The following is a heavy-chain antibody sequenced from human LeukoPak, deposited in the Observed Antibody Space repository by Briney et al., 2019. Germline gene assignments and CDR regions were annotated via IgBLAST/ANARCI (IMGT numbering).Heavy chain of an antibody. CDR2: IYYSGNP. CDR1: GVSIISSSYY. CDR3: ARHENGDNYFDN. V-gene: IGHV4-39*01. D-gene: IGHD3-10*01. J-gene: IGHJ4*02. Sequence: SETLSLTCTVSGVSIISSSYYWGWIRQPPGRGLEWIGNIYYSGNPYYNPSLKSRVTISVDTSKNQFSLKLSSVTAADTAVYYCARHENGDNYFDNWGQGTLVSVSA.